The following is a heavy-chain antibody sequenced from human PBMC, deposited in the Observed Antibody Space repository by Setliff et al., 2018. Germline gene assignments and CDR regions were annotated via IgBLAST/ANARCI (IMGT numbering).Heavy chain of an antibody. V-gene: IGHV1-18*01. CDR1: GYTFTNYG. CDR2: INNYNTNT. Sequence: ASVKVSCKASGYTFTNYGITWVRQAPGQGLEWMGWINNYNTNTKYAQKLQGRVTMTTDASTNTAYMELRGLSSDDTAVYYCSRLVRYCSKTTCQTASGAEVWGQGTLVTVSS. D-gene: IGHD2-8*01. J-gene: IGHJ4*02. CDR3: SRLVRYCSKTTCQTASGAEV.